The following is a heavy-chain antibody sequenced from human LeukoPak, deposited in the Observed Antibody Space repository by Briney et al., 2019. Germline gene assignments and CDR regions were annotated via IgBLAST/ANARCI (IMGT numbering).Heavy chain of an antibody. CDR3: AKGVRSGTYYNCFDP. CDR2: ISGDGDST. V-gene: IGHV3-43*02. D-gene: IGHD1-26*01. CDR1: GFTLNDYA. J-gene: IGHJ5*02. Sequence: GGSLRLSCVASGFTLNDYALHWVRQAPGKGLEWISLISGDGDSTYYADSVKGRFTISRDNSKNSLYLQMSSLRAEDAAVYYCAKGVRSGTYYNCFDPWGQGTLVTVSS.